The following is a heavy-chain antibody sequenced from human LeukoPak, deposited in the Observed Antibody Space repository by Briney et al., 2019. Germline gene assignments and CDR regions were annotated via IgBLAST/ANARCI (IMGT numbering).Heavy chain of an antibody. CDR3: ARGGGEYYMDV. CDR1: IDSFSNYH. J-gene: IGHJ6*03. Sequence: SETLSLTCAVYIDSFSNYHWNWIRQPPGKGLEWIGEINHSGSTNDNPSLKSRVTISVDTSKNQFSLKLSSVTAADTAVYYCARGGGEYYMDVWGKGTTVTVSS. V-gene: IGHV4-34*01. D-gene: IGHD2-21*01. CDR2: INHSGST.